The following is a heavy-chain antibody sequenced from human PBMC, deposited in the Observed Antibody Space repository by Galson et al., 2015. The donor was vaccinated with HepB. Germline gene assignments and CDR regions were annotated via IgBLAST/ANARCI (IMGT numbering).Heavy chain of an antibody. J-gene: IGHJ4*02. D-gene: IGHD2-8*02. CDR3: AKDILHWSFDH. V-gene: IGHV3-23*01. CDR2: IGGSSTRT. CDR1: GFGIYYNA. Sequence: SLRLSCAASGFGIYYNAMAWVRQAPGKGLEWVAAIGGSSTRTDYAASVQGRFTISRDSSKNILYLQLNFLRAGDTAVYYCAKDILHWSFDHWGQGTLVTVSS.